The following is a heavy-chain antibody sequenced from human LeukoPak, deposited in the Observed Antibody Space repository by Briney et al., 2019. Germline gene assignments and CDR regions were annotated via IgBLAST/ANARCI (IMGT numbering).Heavy chain of an antibody. D-gene: IGHD4-17*01. CDR2: IYYSGST. J-gene: IGHJ4*02. V-gene: IGHV4-59*08. Sequence: PSETLSLTCTVSGGSISSYYWSWIRQPPGKGLEWIGYIYYSGSTDYNPSLKSRVTISVDTSKNQFFLKLSSVTAADTAVYYCARTTVTTLNFDYWGQGTLVTVSS. CDR3: ARTTVTTLNFDY. CDR1: GGSISSYY.